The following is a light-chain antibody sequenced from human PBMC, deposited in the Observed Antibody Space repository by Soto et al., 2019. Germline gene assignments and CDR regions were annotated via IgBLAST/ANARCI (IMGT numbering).Light chain of an antibody. J-gene: IGLJ1*01. CDR3: AAWDDSLSGFV. V-gene: IGLV1-47*01. CDR2: RNN. Sequence: QSVLTQPPSASGAPGQRFTISCSGISSNTGSNYVYWYQQLPGTAPKLLIYRNNQRPSGVPDRFSGSKSGTSASLAISGLRSEDEADYSCAAWDDSLSGFVFGTGTKVTVL. CDR1: SSNTGSNY.